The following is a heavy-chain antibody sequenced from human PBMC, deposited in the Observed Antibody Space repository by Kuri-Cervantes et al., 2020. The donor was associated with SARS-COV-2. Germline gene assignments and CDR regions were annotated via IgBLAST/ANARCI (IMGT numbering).Heavy chain of an antibody. V-gene: IGHV1-2*02. D-gene: IGHD3-3*01. Sequence: ASVKVSCKASGYPFTEYYIHWVRQAPGQGLEWEGWINSNTGVTKYSQKFQGRVTMTRDTSITTAYMELSRLRSDDTAVYYCARASSYTITIFGVAPFDPWGQGTLVTVSS. J-gene: IGHJ5*02. CDR1: GYPFTEYY. CDR3: ARASSYTITIFGVAPFDP. CDR2: INSNTGVT.